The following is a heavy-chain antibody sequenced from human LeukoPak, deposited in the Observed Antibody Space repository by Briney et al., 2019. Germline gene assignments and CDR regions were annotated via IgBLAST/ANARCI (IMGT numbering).Heavy chain of an antibody. CDR3: ATAVVARGYYFDY. D-gene: IGHD2-15*01. V-gene: IGHV1-69*13. CDR2: IIPIFGTA. J-gene: IGHJ4*02. Sequence: SVKVSCKASGGTFISYAISWVRQAPGQGLEWMGGIIPIFGTANYVQKFQGRVTITADESTSTAHMELSSLRSEDTAVYYCATAVVARGYYFDYWGQGTLVTVSS. CDR1: GGTFISYA.